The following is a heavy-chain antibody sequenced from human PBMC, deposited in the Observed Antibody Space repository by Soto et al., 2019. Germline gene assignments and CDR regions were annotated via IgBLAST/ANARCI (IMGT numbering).Heavy chain of an antibody. CDR1: GLTFSNAW. V-gene: IGHV3-15*01. CDR2: IKSKTDGGTT. Sequence: EVQLVESGGGLVKPGGSLRLSCAASGLTFSNAWMSWVRQPPGKGLEWVGRIKSKTDGGTTDYAAPVKGRFTISRDDSKNTLYLQMNSLKTENTAVYYCTTDLRYFDWLEGDAFDIWGQGTMVTVSS. D-gene: IGHD3-9*01. J-gene: IGHJ3*02. CDR3: TTDLRYFDWLEGDAFDI.